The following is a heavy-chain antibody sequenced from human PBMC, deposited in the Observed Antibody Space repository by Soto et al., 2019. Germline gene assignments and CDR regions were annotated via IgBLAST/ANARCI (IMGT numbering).Heavy chain of an antibody. CDR3: AGSLRYFDWEYYYYGMDV. J-gene: IGHJ6*02. CDR1: GGSFSGYY. Sequence: ASETLSLTCAVYGGSFSGYYWSWIRQPPGKGLEWIGEINHSGSTNYNPSLKSRVTISVDTSKNQFSLKLSSVTAADTAVYYCAGSLRYFDWEYYYYGMDVWGQGTTVTVSS. D-gene: IGHD3-9*01. CDR2: INHSGST. V-gene: IGHV4-34*01.